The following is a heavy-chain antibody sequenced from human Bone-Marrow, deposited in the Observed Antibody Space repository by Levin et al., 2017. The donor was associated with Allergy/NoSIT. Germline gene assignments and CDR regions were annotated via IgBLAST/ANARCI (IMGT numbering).Heavy chain of an antibody. J-gene: IGHJ5*02. CDR3: ARDGVVEVPVDYNCLDP. CDR2: ISPQNVNT. Sequence: ASVKVSCKASGYTFNTYAISWVRQAPGQGLEWMGWISPQNVNTIYAQKFRGRVTMTTDTSTSTAYMELRSLRSDDAAVHYCARDGVVEVPVDYNCLDPWGQGTLVTVSS. D-gene: IGHD2-2*01. CDR1: GYTFNTYA. V-gene: IGHV1-18*01.